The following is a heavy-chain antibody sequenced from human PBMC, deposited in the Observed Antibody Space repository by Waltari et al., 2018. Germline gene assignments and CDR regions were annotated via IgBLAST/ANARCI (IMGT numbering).Heavy chain of an antibody. CDR3: AKGAEPSSMRNYYYYYMDV. Sequence: EVQLLESGGGLVQPGGSLRLSCAASGFTFSSFAMSWVRQAPGKGREWVSSISGSGGSTYYADSVKGRFTISRDNSKNTLYLQMNSLRAEDTAVYYCAKGAEPSSMRNYYYYYMDVWGKGTTVTVSS. D-gene: IGHD6-13*01. J-gene: IGHJ6*03. V-gene: IGHV3-23*01. CDR1: GFTFSSFA. CDR2: ISGSGGST.